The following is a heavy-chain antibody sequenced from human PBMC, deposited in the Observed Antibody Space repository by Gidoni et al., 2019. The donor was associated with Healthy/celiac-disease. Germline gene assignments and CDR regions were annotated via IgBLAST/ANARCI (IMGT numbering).Heavy chain of an antibody. J-gene: IGHJ6*02. Sequence: QAPGKGLEWVAVICYDGSNKYYADSVKGRFTISRDNSKNTLYLQMNSLRAEDTAVYYCARDFGVDYYGMDVWGQGTTVTVSS. V-gene: IGHV3-33*01. D-gene: IGHD3-10*01. CDR3: ARDFGVDYYGMDV. CDR2: ICYDGSNK.